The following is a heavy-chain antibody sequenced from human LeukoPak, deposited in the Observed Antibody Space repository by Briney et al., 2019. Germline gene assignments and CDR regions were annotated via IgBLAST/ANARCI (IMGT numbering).Heavy chain of an antibody. CDR3: ARDSLFGYYDSSSGYFDY. CDR1: GFTFSSYN. CDR2: ISSTSSYI. Sequence: PGGSLRLSCAASGFTFSSYNMNWVRQAPGKGLEWVSSISSTSSYIYYADSVKGRFTISRDNAKNSLYLQMNSLRAEDTAVYYCARDSLFGYYDSSSGYFDYWGQGTLVTVSS. V-gene: IGHV3-21*01. D-gene: IGHD3-22*01. J-gene: IGHJ4*02.